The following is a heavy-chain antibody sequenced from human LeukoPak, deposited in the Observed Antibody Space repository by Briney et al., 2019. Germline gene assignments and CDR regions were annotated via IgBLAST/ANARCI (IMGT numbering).Heavy chain of an antibody. CDR1: GFTFSSHD. J-gene: IGHJ4*02. V-gene: IGHV3-48*03. CDR3: ATFNVY. CDR2: ISTTGSPI. Sequence: GGSLRLSCAASGFTFSSHDMTWVRQAPGKGLEWVSYISTTGSPIYYADSVKGRFIISRDNARNSLYLQMDSLRAEDTAVYYCATFNVYWGQGTLVTVSS.